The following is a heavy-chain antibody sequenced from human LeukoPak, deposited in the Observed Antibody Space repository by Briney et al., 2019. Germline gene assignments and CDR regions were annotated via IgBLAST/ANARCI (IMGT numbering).Heavy chain of an antibody. CDR3: AKDLEEQWLVRYFDY. Sequence: GGSLRLSCAASGFTFSSYSMNWVRQAPGKGLEWVSSISSSSSYIYYADFVKGRFAISRDNSKNTLYLQMNSLRAEDTAVYYCAKDLEEQWLVRYFDYWGQGTLVTVSS. CDR2: ISSSSSYI. V-gene: IGHV3-21*04. CDR1: GFTFSSYS. J-gene: IGHJ4*02. D-gene: IGHD6-19*01.